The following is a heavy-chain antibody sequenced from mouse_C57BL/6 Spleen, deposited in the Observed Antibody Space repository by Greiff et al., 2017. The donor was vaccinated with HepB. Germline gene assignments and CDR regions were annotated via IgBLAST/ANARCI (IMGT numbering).Heavy chain of an antibody. CDR1: GFTFSDYG. D-gene: IGHD1-1*01. J-gene: IGHJ3*01. CDR3: ARPDYYGSSLLVAY. Sequence: EVQGVESGGGLVKPGGSLKLSCAASGFTFSDYGMHWVRQAPEKGLEWVAYISSGSSTSYYADTVKGRFTISRDNAKNTLFLQMTSLRSEDTAMYYCARPDYYGSSLLVAYWGQGTLVTVSA. V-gene: IGHV5-17*01. CDR2: ISSGSSTS.